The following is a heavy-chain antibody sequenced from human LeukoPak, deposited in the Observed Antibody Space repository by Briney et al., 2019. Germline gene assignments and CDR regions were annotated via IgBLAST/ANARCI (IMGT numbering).Heavy chain of an antibody. Sequence: PGGPLRLSCAASGFTFDDYGMSWVRQAPGKGLEWGSGINWNGGSTGYADSVKGRFTISRDNAKNSLYLQMNSLRAEDTALYYCARGKAIFGVVVDAFDIWGQGTMVTVSS. V-gene: IGHV3-20*04. J-gene: IGHJ3*02. CDR1: GFTFDDYG. CDR2: INWNGGST. D-gene: IGHD3-3*01. CDR3: ARGKAIFGVVVDAFDI.